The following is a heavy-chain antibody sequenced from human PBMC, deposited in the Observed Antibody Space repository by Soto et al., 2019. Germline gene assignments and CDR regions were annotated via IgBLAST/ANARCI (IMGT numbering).Heavy chain of an antibody. CDR1: GYTFTNYY. CDR2: IHPDGGHT. Sequence: GVSVKVSCKASGYTFTNYYGQWVRQAPGQGLEWMGVIHPDGGHTTYSQKFQDRVTMTRDTFTSTIYMELSSLRSEDTAVYYCARGDNDYWGQGTLVTVYS. J-gene: IGHJ4*02. V-gene: IGHV1-46*01. CDR3: ARGDNDY.